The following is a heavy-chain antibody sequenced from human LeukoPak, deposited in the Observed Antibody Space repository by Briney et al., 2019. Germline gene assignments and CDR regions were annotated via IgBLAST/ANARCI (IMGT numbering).Heavy chain of an antibody. CDR2: IDPSDSYT. CDR1: GYSFTSYW. D-gene: IGHD3-22*01. CDR3: ARRRKAYDSSGYYLYYFDY. J-gene: IGHJ4*02. Sequence: GESLKISCKGSGYSFTSYWISWVRQMPGKGLEWMGRIDPSDSYTNYSPSFQGHVTISANKSISTAYLQWSSLKASDTAMYYCARRRKAYDSSGYYLYYFDYWGQGTLVTVSS. V-gene: IGHV5-10-1*01.